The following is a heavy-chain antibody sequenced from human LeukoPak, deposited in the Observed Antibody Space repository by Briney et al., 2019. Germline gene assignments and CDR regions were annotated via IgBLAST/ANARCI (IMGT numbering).Heavy chain of an antibody. CDR2: IFPVSGPT. D-gene: IGHD3-10*01. V-gene: IGHV1-69*13. J-gene: IGHJ4*02. CDR1: GYSFGSYD. Sequence: ASVKVSCKSSGYSFGSYDINWVRQAPGQGLEWMGSIFPVSGPTTHAQKFQGRVTITADESTSTVYMEMRSLRSDDTAVFFCATGNHGGVDYWGQGTLVTVSS. CDR3: ATGNHGGVDY.